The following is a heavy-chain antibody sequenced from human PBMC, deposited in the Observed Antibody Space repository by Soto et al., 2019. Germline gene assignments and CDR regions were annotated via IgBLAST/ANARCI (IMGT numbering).Heavy chain of an antibody. J-gene: IGHJ4*02. CDR1: GGSFSGCY. Sequence: QVQLQQWGAGLLKPSETLSLTCAVYGGSFSGCYWSWIRQPPGKGLEWIGEINHSGSTNYNPSLKSRVTISVDTSKNQFSLKLSSVTAADTAVYYCARARFLGFGELSYWGQGTLVTVSS. CDR3: ARARFLGFGELSY. CDR2: INHSGST. D-gene: IGHD3-10*01. V-gene: IGHV4-34*01.